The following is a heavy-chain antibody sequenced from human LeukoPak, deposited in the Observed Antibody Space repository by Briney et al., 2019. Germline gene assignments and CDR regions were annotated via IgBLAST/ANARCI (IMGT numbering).Heavy chain of an antibody. CDR2: ISGSGGST. V-gene: IGHV3-23*01. CDR3: AKDPATMIVVVITGGGDY. D-gene: IGHD3-22*01. J-gene: IGHJ4*02. CDR1: GFTFSSYA. Sequence: GGSLRLSCAASGFTFSSYAMSWVRQAPGKGLEWVSAISGSGGSTYYADSVKGRFTISRDNSKNTLYLQMNSLRAEDTAVYYCAKDPATMIVVVITGGGDYWGQGTLVTVSS.